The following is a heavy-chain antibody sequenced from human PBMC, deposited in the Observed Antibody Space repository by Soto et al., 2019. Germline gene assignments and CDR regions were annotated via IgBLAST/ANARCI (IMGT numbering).Heavy chain of an antibody. Sequence: EQLQQWGAGLLKPSETLSLTCAVYGGFVSSGNYYWSWIRQPPGKGLEWIGEMSHSGGTHFNPSLKSRVTISVDTSKNQFSLKMSSVPAADTALYYCARVERGTATTVVDAFDIWGPGTMVTVSS. V-gene: IGHV4-34*01. CDR1: GGFVSSGNYY. CDR3: ARVERGTATTVVDAFDI. J-gene: IGHJ3*02. CDR2: MSHSGGT. D-gene: IGHD1-1*01.